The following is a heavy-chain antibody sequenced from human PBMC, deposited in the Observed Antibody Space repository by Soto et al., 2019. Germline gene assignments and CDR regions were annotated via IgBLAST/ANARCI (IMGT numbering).Heavy chain of an antibody. V-gene: IGHV3-23*01. CDR3: AKEKGANYDFWSGYYLEFDY. J-gene: IGHJ4*02. Sequence: SLRLSCAASGFTFSSYAMSWVRQAPGKGLEWVSAISGSGGSTYYADSVKGRFTISRDNSKNTLYLQMNSLRVEDTAVYYCAKEKGANYDFWSGYYLEFDYWGQGTLVTVSS. CDR1: GFTFSSYA. CDR2: ISGSGGST. D-gene: IGHD3-3*01.